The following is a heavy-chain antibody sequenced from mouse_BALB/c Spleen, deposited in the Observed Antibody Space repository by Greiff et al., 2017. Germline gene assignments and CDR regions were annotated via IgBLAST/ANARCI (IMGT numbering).Heavy chain of an antibody. D-gene: IGHD1-1*01. CDR1: GFSLTGYG. CDR3: ASGNYYGSSYNYAMDY. CDR2: IWGDGST. V-gene: IGHV2-6-7*01. Sequence: VKLMESGPGLVAPSQSLSITCTVSGFSLTGYGVNWVRQPPGKGLEWLGMIWGDGSTDYNSALKSRLSISKDNSKSQVFLKMNSLQTDDTARYYCASGNYYGSSYNYAMDYWGQGTSVTVSS. J-gene: IGHJ4*01.